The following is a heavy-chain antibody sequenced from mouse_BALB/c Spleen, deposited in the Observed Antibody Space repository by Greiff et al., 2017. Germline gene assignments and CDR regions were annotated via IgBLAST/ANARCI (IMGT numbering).Heavy chain of an antibody. CDR3: ARGTGGY. D-gene: IGHD4-1*01. J-gene: IGHJ2*01. Sequence: EVQLVESGGGLVQPGGSRKLSCAASGFTFSSFGMHWVRQAPEKGLEWVAYISSGSSTIYYADTVKGRFTISRDNPKNTLFLQMTSLRSEDTAMYYCARGTGGYWGQGTTLTVSS. CDR1: GFTFSSFG. CDR2: ISSGSSTI. V-gene: IGHV5-17*02.